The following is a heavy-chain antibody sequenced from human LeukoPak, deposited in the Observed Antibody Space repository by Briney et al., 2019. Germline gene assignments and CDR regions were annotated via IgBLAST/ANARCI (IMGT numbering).Heavy chain of an antibody. CDR2: ISSSSSTI. Sequence: GGSLRLSCAASGFTFSSYSMNWVRQAPGKGLEWVSYISSSSSTIYYADSVKGRFTISRDNAKNSLYLQMNSLRAEDTAVYYCARSDIPSYYYDSSGYYWGYWGQGTLVTVSS. J-gene: IGHJ4*02. CDR1: GFTFSSYS. V-gene: IGHV3-48*04. D-gene: IGHD3-22*01. CDR3: ARSDIPSYYYDSSGYYWGY.